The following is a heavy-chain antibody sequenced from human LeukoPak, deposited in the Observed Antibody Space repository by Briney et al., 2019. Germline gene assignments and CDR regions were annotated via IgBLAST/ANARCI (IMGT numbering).Heavy chain of an antibody. J-gene: IGHJ5*02. Sequence: SETLSLTCTVSGGSISSSSYYWGWIRQPPGKGLECIGRIYYSGSTYYNPSLKSRVTISVDTSKNQFSLKLSSVTAADTAVYYCMIDIVVVPATISNWFDPWGQRTLVSVSS. CDR3: MIDIVVVPATISNWFDP. D-gene: IGHD2-2*01. CDR2: IYYSGST. CDR1: GGSISSSSYY. V-gene: IGHV4-39*02.